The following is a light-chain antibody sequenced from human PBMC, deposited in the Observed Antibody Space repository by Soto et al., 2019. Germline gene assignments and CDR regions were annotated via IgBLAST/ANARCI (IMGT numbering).Light chain of an antibody. CDR3: CSYAGISTFYV. CDR2: GVN. V-gene: IGLV2-23*02. Sequence: QSALTQPASVSGSPGQSITISCTGTSSDVGSYNPVSWYQQHPGKAPKLMIYGVNKRPSGVSNRFSGSKSGNTASLTISGLQAEDEADYYCCSYAGISTFYVFGTGTKVTVL. J-gene: IGLJ1*01. CDR1: SSDVGSYNP.